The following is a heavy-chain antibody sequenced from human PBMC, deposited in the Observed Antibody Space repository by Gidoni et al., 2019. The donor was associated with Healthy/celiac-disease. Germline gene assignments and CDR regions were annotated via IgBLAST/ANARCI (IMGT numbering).Heavy chain of an antibody. D-gene: IGHD6-6*01. V-gene: IGHV1-69*02. CDR2: IIPIRGIA. CDR3: ARGIAARPPYYYGMDV. CDR1: GGTFSSYT. Sequence: QVQLVQSGAEVKKPGSSVKVSCKASGGTFSSYTIRWVRQAPGQGLEWMGRIIPIRGIANYAQKFQGRVTITADKSTSTAYMELSSLRSEDTAVYYCARGIAARPPYYYGMDVWGQGTTVTVSS. J-gene: IGHJ6*02.